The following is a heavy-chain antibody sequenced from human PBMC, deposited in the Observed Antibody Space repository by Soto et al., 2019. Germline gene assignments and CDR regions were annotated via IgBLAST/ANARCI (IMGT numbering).Heavy chain of an antibody. CDR3: ARTMDKWRVLEF. CDR1: GFSPSTSRMR. J-gene: IGHJ1*01. V-gene: IGHV2-70D*14. Sequence: FGPTLVNPTQTLILTCTFSGFSPSTSRMRVIWIRQPPGKALEWLARIDWDNDQFFNPSLKTRLTISKDTSKNQVVLTLTNMDPADTATYYCARTMDKWRVLEFWGPGTPVTVSS. D-gene: IGHD6-19*01. CDR2: IDWDNDQ.